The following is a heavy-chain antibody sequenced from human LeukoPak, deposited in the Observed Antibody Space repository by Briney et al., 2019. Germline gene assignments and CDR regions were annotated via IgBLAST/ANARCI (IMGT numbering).Heavy chain of an antibody. V-gene: IGHV3-33*01. D-gene: IGHD2-15*01. CDR3: ARGNLYCSGGSCYLTYFQH. CDR1: GFTFSSYG. CDR2: IWYDGSNK. Sequence: GSLRLSCAASGFTFSSYGMHWVRQAPGKGLEWVAVIWYDGSNKYYADSVKGRFTISRDNSKNTLYLQMNSLRAEDTAVYYCARGNLYCSGGSCYLTYFQHWGQGTLVTVSS. J-gene: IGHJ1*01.